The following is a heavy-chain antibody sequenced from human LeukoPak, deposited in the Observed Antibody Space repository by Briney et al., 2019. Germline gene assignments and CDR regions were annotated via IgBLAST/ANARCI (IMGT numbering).Heavy chain of an antibody. V-gene: IGHV5-51*01. CDR3: ARPVVPAANAFDI. Sequence: GESLKISCKGSGYSFTSYWIGWVRQMPGKGLEWMGIIYPGDSDTRYSPSFQGQVTNSADKSISTAYLQWSSLKASDTAMYYCARPVVPAANAFDIWGQGTMVTVSS. CDR1: GYSFTSYW. CDR2: IYPGDSDT. J-gene: IGHJ3*02. D-gene: IGHD2-2*01.